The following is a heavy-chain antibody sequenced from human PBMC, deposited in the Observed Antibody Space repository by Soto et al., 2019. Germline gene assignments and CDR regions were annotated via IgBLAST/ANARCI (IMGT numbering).Heavy chain of an antibody. V-gene: IGHV1-46*03. CDR1: GYSFITYY. CDR2: INPSGGNA. Sequence: QVQLVQSGPEVKKPGASVKVSCKASGYSFITYYMHWVRQAPGQGLEWMAIINPSGGNANYAQKFQGRVSLTRDTSTTTVFMELSSLRSEDTAVYFCATYCGIDGCSPGPWNWAPGTMVTVSS. CDR3: ATYCGIDGCSPGPWN. J-gene: IGHJ3*01. D-gene: IGHD2-21*01.